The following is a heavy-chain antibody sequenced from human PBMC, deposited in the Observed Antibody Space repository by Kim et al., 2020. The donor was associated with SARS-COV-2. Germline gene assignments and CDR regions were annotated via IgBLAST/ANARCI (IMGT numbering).Heavy chain of an antibody. J-gene: IGHJ5*02. CDR3: ASGVREIVAWNNWFDP. D-gene: IGHD3-22*01. V-gene: IGHV1-3*01. Sequence: KFQGRVTITRDTSASKAYMELSSLRSEDTAVYYCASGVREIVAWNNWFDPWGQGTLVTVSS.